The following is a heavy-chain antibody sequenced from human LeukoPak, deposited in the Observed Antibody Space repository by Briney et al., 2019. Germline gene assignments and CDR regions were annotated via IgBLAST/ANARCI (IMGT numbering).Heavy chain of an antibody. Sequence: HPGGSLRLSCAASGFALSSHWMNWVRQAPGKGLEWVSTISGGGGSTYYADSVKGRFTISRDNSKNTLYLQVNSLRAEDTAVYYCAKGGKWDVTPFDYWGQGTLVTVSS. CDR1: GFALSSHW. CDR2: ISGGGGST. D-gene: IGHD1-26*01. CDR3: AKGGKWDVTPFDY. V-gene: IGHV3-23*01. J-gene: IGHJ4*02.